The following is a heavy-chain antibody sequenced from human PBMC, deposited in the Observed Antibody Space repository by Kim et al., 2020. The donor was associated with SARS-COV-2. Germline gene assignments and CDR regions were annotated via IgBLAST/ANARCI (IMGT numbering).Heavy chain of an antibody. V-gene: IGHV7-4-1*02. J-gene: IGHJ5*02. CDR2: INTNTGNP. D-gene: IGHD4-17*01. CDR1: GYTFTSYA. CDR3: ARDNYGDYLGHNWFDP. Sequence: ASVKVSCKASGYTFTSYAMNWVRQAPGQGLEWMGWINTNTGNPTYAQGFTGRFVFSLDTSVSTAYLQISSLKAEDTAVYYCARDNYGDYLGHNWFDPWGQGTLVTVSS.